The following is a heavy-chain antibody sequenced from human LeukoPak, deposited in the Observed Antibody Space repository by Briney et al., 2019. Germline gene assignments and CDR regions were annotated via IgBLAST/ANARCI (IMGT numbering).Heavy chain of an antibody. Sequence: GESLKISCKGSGYSFASYWIAWVRQMPGKGLEWMGVIYPGNSDITYSPSFQGRVTISADKSVSTAYLHWSSLKALDTAIYYCARHLSSITSCPNYWGQGTLVTVSS. J-gene: IGHJ4*02. D-gene: IGHD2-2*01. CDR1: GYSFASYW. CDR3: ARHLSSITSCPNY. V-gene: IGHV5-51*01. CDR2: IYPGNSDI.